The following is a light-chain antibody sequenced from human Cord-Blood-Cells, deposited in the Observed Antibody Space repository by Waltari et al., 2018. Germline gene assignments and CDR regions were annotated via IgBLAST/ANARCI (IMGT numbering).Light chain of an antibody. CDR2: YDS. CDR1: NIGSKS. CDR3: QVWDSSSDHWV. Sequence: SYVLTQPPSVSVAPGKTARITSGGNNIGSKSVHWYQQKQGQAPVLVIYYDSDRPSGIPERFSGSNSGNTATLTISRVEAGDEADYYCQVWDSSSDHWVFGGGTKLTVL. V-gene: IGLV3-21*04. J-gene: IGLJ3*02.